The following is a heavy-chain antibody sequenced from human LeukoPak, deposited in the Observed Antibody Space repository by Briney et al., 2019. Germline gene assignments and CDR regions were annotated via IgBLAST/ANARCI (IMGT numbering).Heavy chain of an antibody. Sequence: SETLSLTCAVYGGSFSGYYWSWIRQPPGKGLQWIGEINHSGSTNYNPSLKSRVTISVDTSKNQFSLKLSSVTAADTAVYYCARSPGYSSGWGVPWGQGTLVTVSS. J-gene: IGHJ5*02. D-gene: IGHD6-19*01. CDR2: INHSGST. CDR3: ARSPGYSSGWGVP. CDR1: GGSFSGYY. V-gene: IGHV4-34*01.